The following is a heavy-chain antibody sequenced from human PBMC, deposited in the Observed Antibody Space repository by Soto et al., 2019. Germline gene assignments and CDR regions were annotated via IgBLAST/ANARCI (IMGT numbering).Heavy chain of an antibody. CDR3: ARLIGNSWLDS. Sequence: ASVKVSCKTSGYTFTNYDINWVRQAPGQGLEWMGWVSPDHGNAGYAPQFQGRITMTSDTSNNQVSLQLNSVTPDDTAVYYCARLIGNSWLDSWGQGTLVTVSS. CDR1: GYTFTNYD. J-gene: IGHJ5*01. D-gene: IGHD3-16*01. CDR2: VSPDHGNA. V-gene: IGHV1-8*01.